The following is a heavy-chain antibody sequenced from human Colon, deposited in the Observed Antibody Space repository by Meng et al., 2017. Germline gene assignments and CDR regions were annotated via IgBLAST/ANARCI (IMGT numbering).Heavy chain of an antibody. J-gene: IGHJ3*02. CDR1: GFTFSSYA. CDR3: ARGNFPRITMVRGATSAFDI. D-gene: IGHD3-10*01. Sequence: GGSLRLSCAASGFTFSSYAMHWVRQAPGKGLEWVAVISYDGSNKYYADSVKGRFTISRDNSKNTLYLQMNSLRAEDTAVYYCARGNFPRITMVRGATSAFDIWGQGKMVTVSS. CDR2: ISYDGSNK. V-gene: IGHV3-30*01.